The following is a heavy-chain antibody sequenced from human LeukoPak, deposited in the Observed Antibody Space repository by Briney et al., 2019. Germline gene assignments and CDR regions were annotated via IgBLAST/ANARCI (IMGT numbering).Heavy chain of an antibody. Sequence: GASVKVSCKASGYTFTSYYMHWVRQAPGQGLEWMGIINPSGGSTSYAQKFQGRVTMTRDTSTSTVYMELSSLRSDDTAVYYCARSTLFYCSGGSCYFDYWGQGTLVTVSS. CDR3: ARSTLFYCSGGSCYFDY. D-gene: IGHD2-15*01. J-gene: IGHJ4*02. V-gene: IGHV1-46*01. CDR1: GYTFTSYY. CDR2: INPSGGST.